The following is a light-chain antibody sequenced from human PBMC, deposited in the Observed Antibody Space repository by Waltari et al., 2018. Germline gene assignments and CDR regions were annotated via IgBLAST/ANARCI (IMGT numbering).Light chain of an antibody. CDR2: DVT. V-gene: IGLV2-11*01. J-gene: IGLJ2*01. CDR3: CSYAGPYTLII. Sequence: QSALTQPRSVSGSPGQSVTISCTGTSSDVGGYTYVSLYQQHPGNAPKLIIYDVTKRPSGVPDRFSGSKSGNTASLTISGLQAEDEADYYCCSYAGPYTLIIFGGGTKLTVV. CDR1: SSDVGGYTY.